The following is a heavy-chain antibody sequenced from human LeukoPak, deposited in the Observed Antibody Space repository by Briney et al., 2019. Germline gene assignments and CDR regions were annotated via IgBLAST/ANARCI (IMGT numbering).Heavy chain of an antibody. CDR1: GFTFSSYA. J-gene: IGHJ4*02. V-gene: IGHV3-30-3*01. Sequence: GGSLRLSCAASGFTFSSYAMHWVRQAPGKGRKGVAVISYDGSNKYYADSVKGRFTISRDNAKNSLYLQMNSLRAEDTAVYYCARGWSYPYYFDYWGQGTLVTVSS. CDR3: ARGWSYPYYFDY. D-gene: IGHD1-26*01. CDR2: ISYDGSNK.